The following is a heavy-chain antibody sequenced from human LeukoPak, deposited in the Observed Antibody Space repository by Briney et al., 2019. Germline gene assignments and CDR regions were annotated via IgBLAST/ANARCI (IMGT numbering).Heavy chain of an antibody. J-gene: IGHJ5*02. Sequence: GASVKVSCKASGYTFTVYYMHWERQAPGQGLEWMGWINPNIDGTNYAQKSQGRDTMTRDTSINTAYMDLSRLRSDDTAVNYCARETKWIQLWNHWGQGTLVTVSS. CDR3: ARETKWIQLWNH. D-gene: IGHD5-18*01. CDR1: GYTFTVYY. V-gene: IGHV1-2*02. CDR2: INPNIDGT.